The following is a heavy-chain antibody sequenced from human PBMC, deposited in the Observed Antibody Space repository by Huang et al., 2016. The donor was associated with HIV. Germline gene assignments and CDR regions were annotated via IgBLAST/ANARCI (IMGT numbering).Heavy chain of an antibody. V-gene: IGHV3-30*04. J-gene: IGHJ3*01. CDR3: ARGGGFYDSSGYYHSAFDL. D-gene: IGHD3-22*01. CDR2: MLHDGSNQ. CDR1: GFSFSAYA. Sequence: QVHLVESGGGVVQPGRSLRLSCVVSGFSFSAYAMHWVRQAPGKGVEWVSVMLHDGSNQFFSESVKGRFTISRDTSKNTLSLQMNTLTAEDTAVYYCARGGGFYDSSGYYHSAFDLWGQGTPVTVSS.